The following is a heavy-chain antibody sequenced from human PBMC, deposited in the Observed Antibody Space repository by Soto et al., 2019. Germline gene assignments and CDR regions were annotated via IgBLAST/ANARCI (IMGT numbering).Heavy chain of an antibody. Sequence: GGSLRLSCAASRFTFSNAWMSWVRQAPGKGLEWVGRIKSKTDGGTTDYAAPVKGRFTISRDDSKNTLYLQMNSLKTEDTAVYYCTKSGDSSAYWYWGQGTLVTVSS. J-gene: IGHJ4*02. V-gene: IGHV3-15*01. CDR1: RFTFSNAW. CDR2: IKSKTDGGTT. CDR3: TKSGDSSAYWY. D-gene: IGHD3-22*01.